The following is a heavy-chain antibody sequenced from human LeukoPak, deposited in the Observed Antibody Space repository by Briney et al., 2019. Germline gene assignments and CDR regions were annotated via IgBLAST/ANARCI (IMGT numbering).Heavy chain of an antibody. Sequence: SETLSLTCTVSGASISHYYWSWIRQPAGRGLEWIGRMFTSGSTYYNPSLRSRVTISVDTSKNQFSLKLSSVTAADTAVYYCARQGRTGGYLDYWGQGTLVTVSS. D-gene: IGHD5-12*01. CDR2: MFTSGST. V-gene: IGHV4-4*07. CDR1: GASISHYY. CDR3: ARQGRTGGYLDY. J-gene: IGHJ4*02.